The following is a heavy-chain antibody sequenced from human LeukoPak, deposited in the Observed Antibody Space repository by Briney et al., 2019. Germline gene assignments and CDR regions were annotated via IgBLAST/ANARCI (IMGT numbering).Heavy chain of an antibody. D-gene: IGHD2/OR15-2a*01. CDR2: IYYTGTT. CDR3: ARRDNSKVFDY. V-gene: IGHV4-59*08. Sequence: SETLSLTCTVSGGPISSYYWSWVRQSPVKGLEWIGYIYYTGTTNYNPSLKSRVTISLDTSKNQFSLKLTSVTAADTAVYYCARRDNSKVFDYWGQGTLVTVSS. CDR1: GGPISSYY. J-gene: IGHJ4*02.